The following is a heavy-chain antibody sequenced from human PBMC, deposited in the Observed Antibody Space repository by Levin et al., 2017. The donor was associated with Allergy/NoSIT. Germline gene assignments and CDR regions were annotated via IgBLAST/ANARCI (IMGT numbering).Heavy chain of an antibody. J-gene: IGHJ4*02. CDR3: ARVDYVFGGDYYFDY. D-gene: IGHD3-16*01. CDR2: TYYRSKWYN. V-gene: IGHV6-1*01. CDR1: GDSVSSTSAA. Sequence: SQTLSLPCAISGDSVSSTSAAWNWIRQSPSRGLEWLGRTYYRSKWYNDYAVSVKSRITINPDTSKNQFSLQLNSVTPEDTAVYYCARVDYVFGGDYYFDYWGQGTLVTVSS.